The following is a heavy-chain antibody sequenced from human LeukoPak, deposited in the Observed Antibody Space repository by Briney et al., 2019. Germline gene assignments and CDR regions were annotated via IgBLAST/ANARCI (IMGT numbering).Heavy chain of an antibody. D-gene: IGHD6-19*01. CDR2: INWNGGST. Sequence: GSLRLSCAASGFTFDDYSMSWVRQAPGKGVERVSGINWNGGSTGYADSVKGRFTISRDNAKNSLYLQMNSLRAEDTAVYYCARDGRSPAPGIAVPIDYWGQGTLVTVSS. V-gene: IGHV3-20*04. CDR3: ARDGRSPAPGIAVPIDY. CDR1: GFTFDDYS. J-gene: IGHJ4*02.